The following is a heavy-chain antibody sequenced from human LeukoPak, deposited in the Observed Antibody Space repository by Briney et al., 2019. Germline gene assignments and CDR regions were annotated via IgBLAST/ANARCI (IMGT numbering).Heavy chain of an antibody. J-gene: IGHJ4*02. CDR1: GFTFSSYW. CDR3: ARGYGSGSYFPLHFDY. CDR2: IKQDGSEK. D-gene: IGHD3-10*01. V-gene: IGHV3-7*01. Sequence: PGWSLRLSCAASGFTFSSYWMNWVRQAPGKGLEGVANIKQDGSEKYYVDSVKGRFTISRDNAKNSLFLQMNSLRAEDTAVYYCARGYGSGSYFPLHFDYWGQGTLVTVSS.